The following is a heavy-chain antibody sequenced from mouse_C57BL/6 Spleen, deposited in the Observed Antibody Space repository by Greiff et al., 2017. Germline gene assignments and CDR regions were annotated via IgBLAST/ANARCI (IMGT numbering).Heavy chain of an antibody. CDR2: IDPSDSYT. V-gene: IGHV1-69*01. D-gene: IGHD1-1*01. J-gene: IGHJ4*01. CDR3: ARGRSSLMDY. CDR1: GYTFTSYW. Sequence: QVQLQQPGAELVMPGASVKLSCKASGYTFTSYWMHWVKQRPGQGLEWIGEIDPSDSYTNYNQKFKGKSTLTVDKSSSTAYMQLSSLTSEDSAVYYCARGRSSLMDYWGQGTSVTVSS.